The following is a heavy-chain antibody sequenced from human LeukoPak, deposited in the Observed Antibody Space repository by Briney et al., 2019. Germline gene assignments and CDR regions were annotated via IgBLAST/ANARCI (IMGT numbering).Heavy chain of an antibody. CDR3: VRSRGYFDC. J-gene: IGHJ4*02. CDR1: GFTFDDYG. V-gene: IGHV3-30*03. CDR2: ISYDGSNE. Sequence: GGSLRLSCAASGFTFDDYGMHWVRQAPGKGLEWVAVISYDGSNEHYADSVKGRFTISRDSAKNTLYLQMNSLRVEDTAVYYCVRSRGYFDCWGQGTLVTVSS.